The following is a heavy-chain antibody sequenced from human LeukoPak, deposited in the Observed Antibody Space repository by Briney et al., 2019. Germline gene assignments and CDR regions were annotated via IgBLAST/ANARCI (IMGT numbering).Heavy chain of an antibody. V-gene: IGHV4-59*12. CDR2: IHYTGST. CDR3: ARDAVQDYYDSSGYYFFHDY. CDR1: GGSISSYY. J-gene: IGHJ4*02. D-gene: IGHD3-22*01. Sequence: SETLSLTCTVSGGSISSYYWSWIRQPPRKGLEWIGYIHYTGSTNYNPSLKSRVTISVDTSKNQFSLKLSSVTAADTAVYYCARDAVQDYYDSSGYYFFHDYWGQGTLVTVSS.